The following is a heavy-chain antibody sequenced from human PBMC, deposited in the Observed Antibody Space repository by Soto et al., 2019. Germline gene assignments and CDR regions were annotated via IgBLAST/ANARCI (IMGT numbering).Heavy chain of an antibody. CDR3: ARADYSNCWYFDL. Sequence: QVQLQESGPGLVKPSQTLSLTCTVSGGSISSGDYYWSWIRQPPGKGLEWIGYIYYSGTTYYNPYLQSRVTISVDTSKNQFSLKLSSVTAADTAVYYCARADYSNCWYFDLWGRGTLVTVSS. J-gene: IGHJ2*01. V-gene: IGHV4-30-4*01. CDR1: GGSISSGDYY. D-gene: IGHD4-4*01. CDR2: IYYSGTT.